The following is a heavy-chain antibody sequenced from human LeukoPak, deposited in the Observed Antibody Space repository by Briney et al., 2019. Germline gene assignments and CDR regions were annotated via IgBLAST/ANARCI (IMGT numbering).Heavy chain of an antibody. CDR1: GGSISSGSYY. CDR2: FYTSGST. Sequence: SETLSLTCTVSGGSISSGSYYWSWIRQPAGKGLEWIGRFYTSGSTNYNPSLKSRVTISVDTSKNQFSLKLSSVTAADTAVYYCARALSRAAVAAPDYWGQGTLVTVSS. V-gene: IGHV4-61*02. D-gene: IGHD6-19*01. CDR3: ARALSRAAVAAPDY. J-gene: IGHJ4*02.